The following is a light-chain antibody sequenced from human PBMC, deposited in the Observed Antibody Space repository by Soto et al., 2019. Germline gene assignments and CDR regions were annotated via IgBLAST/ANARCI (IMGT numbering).Light chain of an antibody. Sequence: EIVMTQSPATLSVSPGERATLSCRASQSVNSNLAWYQQKPGQAHRLLIYGASTRPTGIHARCSGSGSWTEFTLTIGSLQSEDFVVYYCQQYNNWPLYTFCQGTKLQIK. CDR3: QQYNNWPLYT. V-gene: IGKV3-15*01. CDR1: QSVNSN. CDR2: GAS. J-gene: IGKJ2*01.